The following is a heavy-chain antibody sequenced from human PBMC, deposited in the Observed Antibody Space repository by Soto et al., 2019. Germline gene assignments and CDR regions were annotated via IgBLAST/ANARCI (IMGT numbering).Heavy chain of an antibody. CDR3: ASVSSGIAAENWFDP. J-gene: IGHJ5*02. Sequence: ASVKVSCKASGGTFSSYAISWVRQAPGQGLEWMGGIIPIFGTANYAQKFQGRVTITADESTSTAYMELSSLRSEDTAVYYCASVSSGIAAENWFDPWGQGTLVTVSS. CDR1: GGTFSSYA. CDR2: IIPIFGTA. D-gene: IGHD6-13*01. V-gene: IGHV1-69*13.